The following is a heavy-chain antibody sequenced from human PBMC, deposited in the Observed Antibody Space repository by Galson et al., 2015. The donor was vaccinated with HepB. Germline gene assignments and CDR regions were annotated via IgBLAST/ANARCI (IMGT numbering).Heavy chain of an antibody. V-gene: IGHV1-2*04. CDR3: ARGGGSSWYEFDY. J-gene: IGHJ4*02. Sequence: SVKVSCKASGYTFTGYYMHWVRQAPGQGLEWMGWINPNSGGTNYAQKFQGWVTMTRDTSISTAYMELSRLRSDDTAVYYCARGGGSSWYEFDYWGQGTLVTVSS. CDR2: INPNSGGT. CDR1: GYTFTGYY. D-gene: IGHD6-13*01.